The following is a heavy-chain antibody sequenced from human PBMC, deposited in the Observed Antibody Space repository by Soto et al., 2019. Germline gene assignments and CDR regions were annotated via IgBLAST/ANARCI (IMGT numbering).Heavy chain of an antibody. D-gene: IGHD6-6*01. Sequence: QVQLVQSGAEVKKPGSSVKVSCKASGGTFSSYAISWVRQAPGQGLEWMGGIIPIFGTANYAQKFQGRVTITADESTSTAYMELGSLRSEDTAVYYCARDQLASGYYCYGMDVWGQGPTVTVSS. CDR3: ARDQLASGYYCYGMDV. J-gene: IGHJ6*02. CDR1: GGTFSSYA. V-gene: IGHV1-69*12. CDR2: IIPIFGTA.